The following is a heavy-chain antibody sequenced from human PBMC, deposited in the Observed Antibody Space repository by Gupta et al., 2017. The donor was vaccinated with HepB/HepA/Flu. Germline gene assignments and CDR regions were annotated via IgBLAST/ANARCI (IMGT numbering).Heavy chain of an antibody. CDR3: ARELDTTVTTSDY. CDR2: IKQDGSEK. V-gene: IGHV3-7*01. Sequence: EVQLVESGGGLGQPGGSLRPSGAASGFTFRSSWMSWVRQAPGKGLEWVANIKQDGSEKYYVDSVKGRFTISRDNAKNSLYLQMNSLRAEDTAVYYCARELDTTVTTSDYWGQGTLVTVSS. J-gene: IGHJ4*02. D-gene: IGHD4-17*01. CDR1: GFTFRSSW.